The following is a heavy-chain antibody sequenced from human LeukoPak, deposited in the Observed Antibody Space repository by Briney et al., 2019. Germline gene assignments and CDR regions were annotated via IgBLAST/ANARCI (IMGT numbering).Heavy chain of an antibody. CDR2: ICAAGVT. D-gene: IGHD6-19*01. CDR1: GFTFSRYT. Sequence: PGGSLRLSCAGSGFTFSRYTMSWGRQAPGKGLEWVSVICAAGVTYYAESVKGRFIISRDNDKNTVYLQMNCLSAEGTAVYYCVRDDDMSSGCYELDYWGQGTLVTVSS. CDR3: VRDDDMSSGCYELDY. J-gene: IGHJ4*02. V-gene: IGHV3-23*01.